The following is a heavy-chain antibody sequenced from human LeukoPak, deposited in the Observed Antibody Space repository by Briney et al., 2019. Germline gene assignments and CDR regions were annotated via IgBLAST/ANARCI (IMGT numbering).Heavy chain of an antibody. CDR1: GFTFDDYA. CDR3: AKDRPITMVRGVRGSDY. Sequence: PGRSLRLSCAASGFTFDDYAMHWVRQAPGKGLEWDSGISWNSGSIGYADSVKGRFTISRDNSKNTLYPQMNSLRAEDTAVYYCAKDRPITMVRGVRGSDYWGQGTLVTVSS. CDR2: ISWNSGSI. V-gene: IGHV3-9*01. J-gene: IGHJ4*02. D-gene: IGHD3-10*01.